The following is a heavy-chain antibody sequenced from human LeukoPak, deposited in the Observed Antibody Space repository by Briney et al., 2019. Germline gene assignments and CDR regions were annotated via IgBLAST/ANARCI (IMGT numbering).Heavy chain of an antibody. D-gene: IGHD2-8*01. CDR3: ASPVSRYYYYGMDV. V-gene: IGHV1-46*01. CDR2: INPSGGST. Sequence: GASVKVSCKASGYTFTSYYMHWVRQAPGQGLEWMGIINPSGGSTSYAQKFQGRVTITADESTSTAYMELSSLRSEDTAVYYCASPVSRYYYYGMDVWGQGTTVTVSS. J-gene: IGHJ6*02. CDR1: GYTFTSYY.